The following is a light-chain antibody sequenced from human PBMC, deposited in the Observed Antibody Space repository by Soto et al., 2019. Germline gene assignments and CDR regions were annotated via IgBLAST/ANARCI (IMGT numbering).Light chain of an antibody. V-gene: IGLV1-44*01. CDR2: SNS. Sequence: QSVLTQPPSASGTPGQRVTISCSGSSSNIGNNPVNWYQQLPGTAPKLLIYSNSHRPSGVADRFSGSKSGTSASLAISGLQSEDEADYYCAAWDDSLTGSWVFGGGTKLTVL. J-gene: IGLJ3*02. CDR1: SSNIGNNP. CDR3: AAWDDSLTGSWV.